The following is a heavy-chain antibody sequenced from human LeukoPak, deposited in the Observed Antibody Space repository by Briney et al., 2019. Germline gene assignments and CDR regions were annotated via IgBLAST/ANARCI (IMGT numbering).Heavy chain of an antibody. J-gene: IGHJ4*02. CDR2: INHSGST. Sequence: PSETLSLTCAVYGGSFSGYYWSWIRQPPGKGLEWIGEINHSGSTNYNPSLKSRVTISVDTSKNQFSLKLSFVTAADTAVYYCARSRPPFSGSYAYWGQGTLVTVSS. D-gene: IGHD1-26*01. V-gene: IGHV4-34*01. CDR1: GGSFSGYY. CDR3: ARSRPPFSGSYAY.